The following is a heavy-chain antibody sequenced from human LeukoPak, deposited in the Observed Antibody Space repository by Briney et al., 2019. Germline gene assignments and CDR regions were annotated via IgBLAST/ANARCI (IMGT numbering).Heavy chain of an antibody. Sequence: PGGSLRLSCAASGFTFSSAWMTWVRQAPGKGLEWVGHIKSKADGGTTDYAAPVKGRFTISRDDSKNTLYLQMNSLKTEDTAVYYCTPEYDILTGYYTLFAYWGQGTLVTVSS. CDR3: TPEYDILTGYYTLFAY. CDR1: GFTFSSAW. CDR2: IKSKADGGTT. J-gene: IGHJ4*02. V-gene: IGHV3-15*01. D-gene: IGHD3-9*01.